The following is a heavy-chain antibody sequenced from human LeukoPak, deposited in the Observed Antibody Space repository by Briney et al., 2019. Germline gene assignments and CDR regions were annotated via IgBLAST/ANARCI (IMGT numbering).Heavy chain of an antibody. V-gene: IGHV3-9*01. CDR2: ISWNSGSI. D-gene: IGHD3-10*01. CDR3: AKDPTNNYGSGSYGLDY. J-gene: IGHJ4*02. CDR1: GFTFDDYA. Sequence: GGSLRLSCAASGFTFDDYAMHWVRQAPGKGLEWVSGISWNSGSIGYADSVKGRFTISRDNAKNSLYLQMNSLRAEDTALYYCAKDPTNNYGSGSYGLDYWGQGTLVTVSS.